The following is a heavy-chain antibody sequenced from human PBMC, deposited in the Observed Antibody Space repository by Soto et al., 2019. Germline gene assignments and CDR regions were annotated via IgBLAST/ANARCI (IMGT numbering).Heavy chain of an antibody. CDR2: ISYDGSNK. CDR1: GLPFSSYG. D-gene: IGHD7-27*01. V-gene: IGHV3-30*18. CDR3: AKDLLGPGRAYGMDV. J-gene: IGHJ6*02. Sequence: QVQLVESGGGVVQPGRSLRLSCAPSGLPFSSYGRHWVRQAPGKGLRWVAVISYDGSNKYYADSVKGRFTISRDNSKNTLYLQMNSLRAEDTAVYYCAKDLLGPGRAYGMDVWGQGTTVTVSS.